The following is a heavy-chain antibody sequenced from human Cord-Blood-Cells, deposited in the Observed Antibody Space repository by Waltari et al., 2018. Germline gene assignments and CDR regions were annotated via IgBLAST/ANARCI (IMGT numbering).Heavy chain of an antibody. CDR3: ARGDNPGAFDI. CDR1: GGSFSGYY. Sequence: QVQLQQWGAGLLKPSETLSLTCAVYGGSFSGYYWSWIRQPPGKGLEWIGEINHSGSTNYNPSLKSRVTISVDTSKNQFSLKLSSVTAVDTAVYYCARGDNPGAFDIWGQGTMVTVSS. CDR2: INHSGST. J-gene: IGHJ3*02. V-gene: IGHV4-34*01. D-gene: IGHD3-9*01.